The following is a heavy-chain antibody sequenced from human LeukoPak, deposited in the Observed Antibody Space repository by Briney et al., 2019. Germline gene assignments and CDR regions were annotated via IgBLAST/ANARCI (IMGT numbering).Heavy chain of an antibody. V-gene: IGHV3-53*01. CDR2: IYSGGST. D-gene: IGHD3-22*01. CDR1: GFTVSSNY. Sequence: GALRLSCAASGFTVSSNYMSWVRQAPGKGLEWVSVIYSGGSTYYADSVKGRFTISRDNSKNTLYLQMNSLRAEDTAVYYCARGGITMMVVVTWGQGTLVTVSS. CDR3: ARGGITMMVVVT. J-gene: IGHJ5*02.